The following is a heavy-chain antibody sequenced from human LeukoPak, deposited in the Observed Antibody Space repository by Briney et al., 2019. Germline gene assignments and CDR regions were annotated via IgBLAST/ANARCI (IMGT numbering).Heavy chain of an antibody. D-gene: IGHD1-26*01. CDR3: VKDSLGATHSGNWFDP. CDR2: ISGSGGST. Sequence: GGSLRLSCAASGFTFSSYAMSWVRQAPGRGLEWVSAISGSGGSTYYADSVKGRFTISRDNSKNTLYLQMNSLRAEDTALYYCVKDSLGATHSGNWFDPWGQGTLVTVSS. V-gene: IGHV3-23*01. J-gene: IGHJ5*02. CDR1: GFTFSSYA.